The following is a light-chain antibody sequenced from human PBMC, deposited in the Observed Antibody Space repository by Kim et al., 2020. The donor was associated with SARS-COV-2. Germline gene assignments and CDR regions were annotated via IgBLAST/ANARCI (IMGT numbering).Light chain of an antibody. CDR1: KLGDKY. CDR3: QAWDSSTAGV. J-gene: IGLJ1*01. Sequence: VSPGQTACITCSGDKLGDKYACWYQQKPGQSPVLVIYQDSKRPSGIPERFSGSNSGNTATLTISGTQAMDEADYYCQAWDSSTAGVFGTGTKVTVL. CDR2: QDS. V-gene: IGLV3-1*01.